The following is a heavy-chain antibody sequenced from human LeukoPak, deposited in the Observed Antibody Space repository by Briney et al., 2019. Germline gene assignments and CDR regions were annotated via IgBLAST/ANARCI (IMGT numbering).Heavy chain of an antibody. Sequence: GGSLRLSCAASGFTFSSYAMSWVRQAPGKGLEWVSFISSRSSYIYNADSVKGRFTISRDNAKNSLYLQMNSLRAEDTAVYYCARDLDYGGNGFDYWGQGTLVTVSS. CDR2: ISSRSSYI. J-gene: IGHJ4*02. CDR1: GFTFSSYA. V-gene: IGHV3-21*01. CDR3: ARDLDYGGNGFDY. D-gene: IGHD4-23*01.